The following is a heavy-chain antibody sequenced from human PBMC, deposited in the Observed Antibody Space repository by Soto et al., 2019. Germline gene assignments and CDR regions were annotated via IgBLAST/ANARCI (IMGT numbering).Heavy chain of an antibody. J-gene: IGHJ6*02. CDR3: ATQGFYRMGV. V-gene: IGHV4-4*02. Sequence: QVQLQESGPGLVQPSGTLSLTCAVSGDSITGDEWWSWVRQPPGKGLEWIGEIHHSGATNYNPSLNSRVTISIDKSTTQFSLKLNSVTAADTAMFYCATQGFYRMGVWGRGTTVTVSS. CDR1: GDSITGDEW. CDR2: IHHSGAT.